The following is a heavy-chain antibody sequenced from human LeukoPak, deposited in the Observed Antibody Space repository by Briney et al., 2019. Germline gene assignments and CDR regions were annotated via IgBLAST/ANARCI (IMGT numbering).Heavy chain of an antibody. Sequence: SETLSLTCTVSGGSISSSSYYWGWIRQPPGKGLERIGSIYYSGSTYYNPSLKSRVTISVDTSKNQFSLKLSSVTAADTAVYYCARDSAPNLLAYFDYWGQGILVTVSS. V-gene: IGHV4-39*07. CDR3: ARDSAPNLLAYFDY. CDR1: GGSISSSSYY. CDR2: IYYSGST. D-gene: IGHD2/OR15-2a*01. J-gene: IGHJ4*02.